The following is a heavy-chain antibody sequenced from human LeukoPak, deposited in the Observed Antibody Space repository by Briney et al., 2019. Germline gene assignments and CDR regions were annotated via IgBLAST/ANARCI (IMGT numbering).Heavy chain of an antibody. CDR1: RFTFSSYG. CDR2: ISYDGSNK. D-gene: IGHD1-26*01. Sequence: PGRSLRLSCAASRFTFSSYGMHWVRQAPGKGLEWVAVISYDGSNKYYADSVKGQFTISRDNSKNTLYLQMNSLRAEDTAVYYCAKELEGAIYAFDIWGQGTMVTVSS. J-gene: IGHJ3*02. CDR3: AKELEGAIYAFDI. V-gene: IGHV3-30*18.